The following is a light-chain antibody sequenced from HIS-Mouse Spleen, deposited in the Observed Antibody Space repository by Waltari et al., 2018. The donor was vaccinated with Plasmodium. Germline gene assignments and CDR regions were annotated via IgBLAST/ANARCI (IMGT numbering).Light chain of an antibody. J-gene: IGKJ1*01. CDR1: QSISSY. Sequence: DIQMTQSPSSLSASVGDRVTITCRASQSISSYLDWYQQKPGKAPELLIYAASSLQSGVPARVSGSGSGTDFTLTISSLQPEDVATYYCQQSYSTWTFGQGTKVEIK. CDR2: AAS. CDR3: QQSYSTWT. V-gene: IGKV1-39*01.